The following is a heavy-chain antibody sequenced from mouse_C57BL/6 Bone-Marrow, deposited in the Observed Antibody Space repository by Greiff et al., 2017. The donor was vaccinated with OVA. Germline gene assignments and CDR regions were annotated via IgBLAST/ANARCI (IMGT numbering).Heavy chain of an antibody. Sequence: DVMLVESGGGLVQPGGSLSLSCAASGFTFTDYYMSWVRQPPGKALEWLGFIRNKANGYTTEYSASVKGRFTTSRDNSQSILYLQMNALRAEDSATYYCARDGYYLYYAMDYWGQGTSVTVSS. V-gene: IGHV7-3*01. J-gene: IGHJ4*01. CDR1: GFTFTDYY. CDR3: ARDGYYLYYAMDY. CDR2: IRNKANGYTT. D-gene: IGHD2-3*01.